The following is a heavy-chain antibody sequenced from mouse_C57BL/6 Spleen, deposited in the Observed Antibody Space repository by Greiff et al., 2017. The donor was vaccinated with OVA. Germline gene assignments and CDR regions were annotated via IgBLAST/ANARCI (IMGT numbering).Heavy chain of an antibody. J-gene: IGHJ1*03. CDR1: GYTFTSYW. V-gene: IGHV1-52*01. D-gene: IGHD1-1*01. CDR3: ARNYGSSYLLWYFDV. Sequence: VQLQQPGAELVRPGSSVKLSCKASGYTFTSYWMHWVKQRPIQGLEWIGNIDPSDSETHYNQKFKDKATLTVDKSSSTAYMQLSSLTSEDSAVYYFARNYGSSYLLWYFDVLGTGTTVTVSS. CDR2: IDPSDSET.